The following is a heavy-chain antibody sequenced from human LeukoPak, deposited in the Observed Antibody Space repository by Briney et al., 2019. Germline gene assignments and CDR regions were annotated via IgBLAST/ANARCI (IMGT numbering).Heavy chain of an antibody. D-gene: IGHD4-17*01. V-gene: IGHV3-33*06. CDR1: GFTFSSYG. CDR3: AKSRDYGNSGRGVLDI. J-gene: IGHJ3*02. Sequence: PGGSLRLSCAASGFTFSSYGMHWVRQAPGKGLEWVAVIWYGGSNKYYADSVKGRFTISRDNSKNTLYLQMNSLRAEDTAVYHCAKSRDYGNSGRGVLDIWGQGTMVTVSS. CDR2: IWYGGSNK.